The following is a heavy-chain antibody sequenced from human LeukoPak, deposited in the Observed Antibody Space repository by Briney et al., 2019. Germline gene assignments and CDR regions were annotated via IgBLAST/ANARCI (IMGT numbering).Heavy chain of an antibody. CDR3: ARLRYNWNVCVFDI. D-gene: IGHD1-1*01. CDR1: GGSISSYY. V-gene: IGHV4-59*12. J-gene: IGHJ3*02. Sequence: SSETLSLTCTVSGGSISSYYWSWIRQPPGKGLERIGYIYYSGSTNYNPSLKSRVTISLDTSKNQFSLKLSSVTAADAAVYYCARLRYNWNVCVFDIWGQGTMVTISS. CDR2: IYYSGST.